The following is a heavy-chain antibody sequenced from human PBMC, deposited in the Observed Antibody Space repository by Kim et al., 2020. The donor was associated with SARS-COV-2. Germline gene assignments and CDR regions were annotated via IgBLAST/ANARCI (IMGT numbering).Heavy chain of an antibody. CDR1: GYTFTSYG. J-gene: IGHJ6*02. D-gene: IGHD3-3*01. CDR2: ISAYNGNT. V-gene: IGHV1-18*01. CDR3: ARVNLRPYYDFWSPYYYGMDV. Sequence: ASVKVSCKASGYTFTSYGISWVRQAPGQGLEWMGWISAYNGNTNYAQKLQGRVTMTTDTSTSTAYMELRSLRSDDTAVYYCARVNLRPYYDFWSPYYYGMDVWGQGTTVTVSS.